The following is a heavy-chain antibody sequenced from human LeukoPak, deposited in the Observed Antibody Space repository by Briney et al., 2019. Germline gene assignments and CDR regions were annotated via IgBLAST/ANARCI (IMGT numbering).Heavy chain of an antibody. CDR3: AKVGSMVTALKPAYYFDY. CDR1: GFTFSSYA. V-gene: IGHV3-23*01. CDR2: ISGSGGST. J-gene: IGHJ4*02. D-gene: IGHD2-21*02. Sequence: GGSLRLSCAVSGFTFSSYAMSWVRQAPGKGLEWVSAISGSGGSTYYADSVKGRFTISRDNSKNTLYLQMNSLRAEDTAVYYCAKVGSMVTALKPAYYFDYWGQGTLVTVSS.